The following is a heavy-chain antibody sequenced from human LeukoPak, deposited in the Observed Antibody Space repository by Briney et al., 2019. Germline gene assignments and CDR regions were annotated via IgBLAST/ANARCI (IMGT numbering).Heavy chain of an antibody. CDR1: AYSISDGWV. Sequence: PSETLSLTCTVSAYSISDGWVWGMIRQPPGKGLEWIGSIYHSGTTYYNPSLKSRVTMSVDTSNNQFSLKLTSVPAADTAMYYCSRLSHVAGAPKVSWFDPWGQGTLVTVSS. D-gene: IGHD1-26*01. CDR3: SRLSHVAGAPKVSWFDP. CDR2: IYHSGTT. J-gene: IGHJ5*02. V-gene: IGHV4-38-2*02.